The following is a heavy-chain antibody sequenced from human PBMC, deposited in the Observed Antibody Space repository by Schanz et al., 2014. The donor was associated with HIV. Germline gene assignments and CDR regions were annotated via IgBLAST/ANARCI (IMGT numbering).Heavy chain of an antibody. V-gene: IGHV3-23*04. Sequence: EVQLVESGGGLVQPGGSLRLSCAASGFTFSSYAMSWVRQAPGKGLEWVSAISGSGGSTYYADSVRGRFTFARDNSKNTLYLQMNSLGAEDTALYYCVKEGPVVVVTGRSAFDLWGQGTMVTVSS. D-gene: IGHD2-15*01. CDR3: VKEGPVVVVTGRSAFDL. CDR1: GFTFSSYA. CDR2: ISGSGGST. J-gene: IGHJ3*01.